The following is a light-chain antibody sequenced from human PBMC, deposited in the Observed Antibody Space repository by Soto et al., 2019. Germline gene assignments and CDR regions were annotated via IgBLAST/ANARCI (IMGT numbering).Light chain of an antibody. CDR1: QSVDSRY. Sequence: DIVLTQSPGTLSLSPGERATLSCRASQSVDSRYLAWYQQKPGQAPRLLIHAVSIKATGIPDRFSGSGSGTDFTLINRRVEAEDFAEDYCQQYGSSPRYSFGQGTKLEIK. V-gene: IGKV3-20*01. CDR3: QQYGSSPRYS. CDR2: AVS. J-gene: IGKJ2*03.